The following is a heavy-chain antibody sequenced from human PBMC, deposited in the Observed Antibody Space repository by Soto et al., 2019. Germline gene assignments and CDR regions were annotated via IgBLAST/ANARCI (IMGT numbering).Heavy chain of an antibody. V-gene: IGHV1-69*01. CDR1: GGTCSSYA. CDR2: IIPIFGTA. Sequence: QVQLVQSGAEVKKPGSSVKVSCKASGGTCSSYAISWVRQAPGQGLEWMGGIIPIFGTANYALKFQGRVTITADESTSTAYMDFSSLRSEDTAVYYCARGIQLWLNWYFDLWGRGTLVTVSS. J-gene: IGHJ2*01. CDR3: ARGIQLWLNWYFDL. D-gene: IGHD5-18*01.